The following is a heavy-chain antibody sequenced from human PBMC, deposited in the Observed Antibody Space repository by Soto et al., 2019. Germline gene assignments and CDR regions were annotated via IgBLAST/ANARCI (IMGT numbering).Heavy chain of an antibody. CDR2: IHYSGST. D-gene: IGHD2-8*01. CDR1: GDSITSYY. J-gene: IGHJ6*03. Sequence: SETLSLTCTVSGDSITSYYWSWIRQPPGKGLEWIGYIHYSGSTNYNPSLKSRVTLSVDPSKNQFSLKLTSVTAADTAVYYCAQTVLYYYMDVWAKGTTVTVSS. V-gene: IGHV4-59*01. CDR3: AQTVLYYYMDV.